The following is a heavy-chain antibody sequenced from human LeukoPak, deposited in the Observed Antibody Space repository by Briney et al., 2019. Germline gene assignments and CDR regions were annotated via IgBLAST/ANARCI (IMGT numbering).Heavy chain of an antibody. J-gene: IGHJ4*02. CDR1: GFTFSSNY. CDR3: ARDYGDYYFDY. D-gene: IGHD4-17*01. V-gene: IGHV3-66*01. Sequence: GGSLRLSCAASGFTFSSNYMSWVRQAPGKELEWVSVIYSGGSTYYADSVKGRFTISRDNSKNTLYLQMNSLRAEDTAVYYCARDYGDYYFDYWGQGTLVTVSS. CDR2: IYSGGST.